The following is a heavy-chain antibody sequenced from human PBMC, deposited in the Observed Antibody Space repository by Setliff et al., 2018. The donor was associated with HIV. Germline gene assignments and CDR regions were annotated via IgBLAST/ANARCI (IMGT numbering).Heavy chain of an antibody. CDR3: ARGGYRDGYDY. J-gene: IGHJ4*02. CDR2: IHSYGST. V-gene: IGHV4-59*11. D-gene: IGHD5-18*01. CDR1: GGSISSHY. Sequence: PSETLSLTCTVSGGSISSHYWSWIRQSPGKRLEWIGYIHSYGSTDYNPSLESRATISVDTSKNQLSLKLRSVAAADTAVYYCARGGYRDGYDYWGQGTLVTVSS.